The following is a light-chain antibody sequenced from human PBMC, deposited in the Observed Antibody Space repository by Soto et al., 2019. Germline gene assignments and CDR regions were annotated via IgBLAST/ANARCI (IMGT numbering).Light chain of an antibody. V-gene: IGKV3-15*01. Sequence: EIVMTQSPATLSVSPGERATLSCTASQSVSSNLAWYQQKPGQAPRLLIYGASTRATGIPARFSSSRSGTEVTITVSSLQAEDVAVYYCQQYNDWARTFGQGTNVDFK. CDR3: QQYNDWART. J-gene: IGKJ1*01. CDR2: GAS. CDR1: QSVSSN.